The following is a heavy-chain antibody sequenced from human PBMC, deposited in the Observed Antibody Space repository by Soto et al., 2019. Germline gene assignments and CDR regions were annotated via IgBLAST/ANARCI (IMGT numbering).Heavy chain of an antibody. Sequence: QVQLQESGPGLVKPSGTLSLTCTVTSGSISSDNWWSWVRQTPGKGLEWIGEIYYGGSTNYNPSLMNLVTISIDTSRNQFSLRLRFVTAEDTAVYYCAEEGGSITVRGPFERWGQGTLVTVSA. V-gene: IGHV4-4*02. D-gene: IGHD3-16*01. CDR1: SGSISSDNW. CDR2: IYYGGST. J-gene: IGHJ3*01. CDR3: AEEGGSITVRGPFER.